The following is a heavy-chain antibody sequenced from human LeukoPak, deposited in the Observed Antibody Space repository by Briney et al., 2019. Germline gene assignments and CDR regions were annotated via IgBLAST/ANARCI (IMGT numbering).Heavy chain of an antibody. J-gene: IGHJ3*02. Sequence: VGSLRLSCAVSGVSLKRYGMHWVRQTPGKGREGVAVACYDEKKRAYADSVKGRFIISRDNSEETLYMHMSRLRAEDTALYYCARCLKEYETSDATDIWGQGTLVIVSS. V-gene: IGHV3-33*01. D-gene: IGHD6-6*01. CDR3: ARCLKEYETSDATDI. CDR1: GVSLKRYG. CDR2: ACYDEKKR.